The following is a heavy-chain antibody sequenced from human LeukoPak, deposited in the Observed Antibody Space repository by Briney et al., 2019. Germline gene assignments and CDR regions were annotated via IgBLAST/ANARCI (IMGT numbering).Heavy chain of an antibody. Sequence: PGGSLRLSCVASGFTFSSYWMSWVRQAPGKGLEWVANIKQDGSEKYYVGSVKGRFTISRDNAKNSLYLQMNSLRAEDTAVYYCARAIGSDTEDYWGQGSLVTVSS. V-gene: IGHV3-7*01. CDR3: ARAIGSDTEDY. J-gene: IGHJ4*02. CDR2: IKQDGSEK. D-gene: IGHD2-8*02. CDR1: GFTFSSYW.